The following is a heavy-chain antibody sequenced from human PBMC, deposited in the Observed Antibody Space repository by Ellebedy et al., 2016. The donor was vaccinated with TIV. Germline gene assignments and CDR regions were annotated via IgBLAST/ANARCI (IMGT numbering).Heavy chain of an antibody. D-gene: IGHD4-17*01. CDR3: AREGGRGYGEIDD. J-gene: IGHJ4*02. CDR1: GYTFTSYT. Sequence: AASVKVSCKSSGYTFTSYTIHWVRQPSGQGLEWMGWMNPNSGDTGYSLKFQGRVTMTTNRSVSTAYMELLSLASDDTAMYYCAREGGRGYGEIDDWGQGTLVTVSS. V-gene: IGHV1-8*01. CDR2: MNPNSGDT.